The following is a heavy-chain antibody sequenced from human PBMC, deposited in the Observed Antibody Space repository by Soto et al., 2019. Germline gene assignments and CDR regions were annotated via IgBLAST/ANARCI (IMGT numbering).Heavy chain of an antibody. CDR3: ARALGQYYYGMDV. CDR2: ISKDGSNK. Sequence: QVQLVESGGGVVQPGRSLRLSCAASGFTFSRSAMHWVRQAPGKGLEWVAIISKDGSNKYYADSVKGRFNISRDNSKNTLYLQMNSLRGEDTAVYYCARALGQYYYGMDVWGQGTTVTVSS. V-gene: IGHV3-30-3*01. CDR1: GFTFSRSA. J-gene: IGHJ6*02.